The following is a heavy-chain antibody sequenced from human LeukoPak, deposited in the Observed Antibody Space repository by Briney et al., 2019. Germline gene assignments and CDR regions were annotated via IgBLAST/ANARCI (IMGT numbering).Heavy chain of an antibody. D-gene: IGHD6-13*01. CDR1: GFTFSSYA. CDR2: ISATGGST. J-gene: IGHJ4*02. Sequence: AGGSLRLSCVVSGFTFSSYAMSWVRQAPGKGLEWVSAISATGGSTNYADSVKGRFTISRDNSGNTLFLQMHSLRAEDSAVYYCAKHQISSGWYAYWGQGLLVTVSS. CDR3: AKHQISSGWYAY. V-gene: IGHV3-23*01.